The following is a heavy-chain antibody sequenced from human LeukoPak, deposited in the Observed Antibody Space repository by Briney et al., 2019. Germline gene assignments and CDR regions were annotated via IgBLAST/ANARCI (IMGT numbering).Heavy chain of an antibody. Sequence: VASVKVSCKASGYTFTGYFMHWVRQAPGQGLEWMGWINPNSGGTNYAQKFQGRVTMTRDTSISTAYMELSRLRSDDTAVYYCARHDYGDAPFDYWGQGTLVTVSS. CDR2: INPNSGGT. CDR1: GYTFTGYF. V-gene: IGHV1-2*02. CDR3: ARHDYGDAPFDY. J-gene: IGHJ4*02. D-gene: IGHD4-17*01.